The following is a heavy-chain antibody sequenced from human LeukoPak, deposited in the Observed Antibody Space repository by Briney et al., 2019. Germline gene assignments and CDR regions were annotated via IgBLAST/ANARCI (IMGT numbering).Heavy chain of an antibody. J-gene: IGHJ4*02. V-gene: IGHV3-21*01. Sequence: GGSLRLSCAASGFTFSSYSMNWVRQAPGKGLEWVSSISSSSSYIYYADSVKGRFTISRDNAKNSLYLQMNSLRAEDTAVYYCARDRGQYSSSAALDYWGQGTLVTVSS. D-gene: IGHD6-6*01. CDR2: ISSSSSYI. CDR1: GFTFSSYS. CDR3: ARDRGQYSSSAALDY.